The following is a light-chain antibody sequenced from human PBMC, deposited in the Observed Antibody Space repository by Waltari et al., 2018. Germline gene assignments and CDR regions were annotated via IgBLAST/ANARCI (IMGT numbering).Light chain of an antibody. J-gene: IGKJ4*01. Sequence: DIQMTQSPSSLSTSVGDRVTITCRASQDINNDLAWYQQKPGKVPKLLIYAASNLQSGVPSLFSGSGSGTDFTLTIASLQPEDVASYYCQKYDSVPLTFGGGTKGEIK. V-gene: IGKV1-27*01. CDR3: QKYDSVPLT. CDR1: QDINND. CDR2: AAS.